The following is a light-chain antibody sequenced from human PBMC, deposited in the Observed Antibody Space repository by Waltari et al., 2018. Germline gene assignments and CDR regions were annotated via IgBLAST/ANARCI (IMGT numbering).Light chain of an antibody. CDR1: TGVVTSGHY. CDR2: DTS. V-gene: IGLV7-46*01. Sequence: QAVVTQEPSLTVSPGGPVPLTCRSSTGVVTSGHYPYWFQQKPGQAPRTLIYDTSNKQSWTPARFSGSLLGGKAALTLSGAQPEDEAEYYCLLFYSGARVFGGGTKLTVL. J-gene: IGLJ3*02. CDR3: LLFYSGARV.